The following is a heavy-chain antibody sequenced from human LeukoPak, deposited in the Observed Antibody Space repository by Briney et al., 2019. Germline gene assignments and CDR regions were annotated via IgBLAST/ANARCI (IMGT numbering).Heavy chain of an antibody. D-gene: IGHD6-13*01. CDR1: GFTFSSYA. Sequence: PGGSLRLSCAASGFTFSSYAMHWVRQAPGKGLEWVAVISYDGSNKYYADSVKGRFTISRDNSKNTLYLQMNSLRAEDTAVYYCARERGRIAAAGVFDYWGQGTLVTVSS. J-gene: IGHJ4*02. CDR3: ARERGRIAAAGVFDY. CDR2: ISYDGSNK. V-gene: IGHV3-30*01.